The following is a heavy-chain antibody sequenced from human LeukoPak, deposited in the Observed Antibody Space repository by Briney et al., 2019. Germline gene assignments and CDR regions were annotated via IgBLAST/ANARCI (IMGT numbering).Heavy chain of an antibody. Sequence: GGSLRLSCAASGFTFSSYAMSWVRQAPGKGLEWVSAISGSGGSTYYADSVKGRFTISRDNSKNTLYPQMNSLRAEDTAVYYCAKDRVVFGYFDYWGQGTLVTVSS. CDR1: GFTFSSYA. D-gene: IGHD2-2*01. V-gene: IGHV3-23*01. CDR3: AKDRVVFGYFDY. J-gene: IGHJ4*02. CDR2: ISGSGGST.